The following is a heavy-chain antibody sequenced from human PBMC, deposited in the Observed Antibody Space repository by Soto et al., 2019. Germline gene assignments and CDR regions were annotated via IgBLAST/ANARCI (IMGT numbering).Heavy chain of an antibody. CDR2: ISHDGGNR. J-gene: IGHJ4*02. CDR1: GFTFSSYG. D-gene: IGHD5-12*01. CDR3: AKDPQDWLRSDFDY. Sequence: QVQLVESGGGVVHPGTSLTLSCAASGFTFSSYGMHWVRQAPGKGLEWVAVISHDGGNRYYADSVKGRFTISRDDSKKMLYLQMPSLRVEDTAVYYCAKDPQDWLRSDFDYWGQGTLVTVSS. V-gene: IGHV3-30*18.